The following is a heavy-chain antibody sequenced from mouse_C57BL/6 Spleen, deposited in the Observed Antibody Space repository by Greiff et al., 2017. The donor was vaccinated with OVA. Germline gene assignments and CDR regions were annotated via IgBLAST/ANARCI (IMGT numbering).Heavy chain of an antibody. CDR3: TRDYYGNSPFAY. J-gene: IGHJ3*01. D-gene: IGHD2-1*01. V-gene: IGHV6-3*01. Sequence: EVQGVESGGGLVQPGGSMKLSCVASGFTFSNYWMNWVRQSPEKGLEWVAQIRLKSDNYATHYAESVKGRFTISRDDSKSSVYLQMNNLRAEDTGIYYCTRDYYGNSPFAYWGQGTLVTVSA. CDR1: GFTFSNYW. CDR2: IRLKSDNYAT.